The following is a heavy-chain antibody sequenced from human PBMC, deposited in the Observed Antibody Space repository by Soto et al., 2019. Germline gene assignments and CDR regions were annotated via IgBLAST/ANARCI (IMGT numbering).Heavy chain of an antibody. D-gene: IGHD6-6*01. J-gene: IGHJ6*02. V-gene: IGHV1-69*13. CDR1: GGTFSSYA. CDR2: IIPIFGTA. Sequence: GASVKVSCKASGGTFSSYAISWVRQAPGQGLEWMGGIIPIFGTANYAQKFQGRVTITADESTSTAYMELSSLRSEDTAVYYCARGGPVIAARPYYYYYGMDVWGQGTTVTVSS. CDR3: ARGGPVIAARPYYYYYGMDV.